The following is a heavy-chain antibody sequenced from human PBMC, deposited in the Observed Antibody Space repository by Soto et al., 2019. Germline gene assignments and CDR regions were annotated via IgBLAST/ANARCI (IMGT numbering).Heavy chain of an antibody. Sequence: SETLSLTCAVSGGSISSGGYSWSWIRQPPGKGLEWIGYIYHSGSTYYNPSLKSRVTISVDRSKNQFSLKLSSVTAADTAVYYCAGGGRLPRSYGARGTSVPVSS. V-gene: IGHV4-30-2*01. D-gene: IGHD6-25*01. CDR3: AGGGRLPRSY. CDR2: IYHSGST. CDR1: GGSISSGGYS. J-gene: IGHJ1*01.